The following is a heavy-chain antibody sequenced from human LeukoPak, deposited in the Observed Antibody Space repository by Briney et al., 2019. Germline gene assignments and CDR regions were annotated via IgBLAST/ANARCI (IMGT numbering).Heavy chain of an antibody. D-gene: IGHD3-22*01. Sequence: PGGSLRLSCAASGFAFNTYWMHWVRQAPGKGLVWVSRTKSDGSDTTYTDSVKGRFTISRDNAKNTLYLQMNSLSAEDTAMYFCARDRGYTFDYWGQGTLVTVSS. CDR1: GFAFNTYW. CDR2: TKSDGSDT. J-gene: IGHJ4*02. CDR3: ARDRGYTFDY. V-gene: IGHV3-74*01.